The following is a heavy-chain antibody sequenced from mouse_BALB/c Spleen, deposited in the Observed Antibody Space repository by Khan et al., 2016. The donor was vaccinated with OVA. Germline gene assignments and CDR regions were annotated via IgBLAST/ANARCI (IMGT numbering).Heavy chain of an antibody. D-gene: IGHD2-14*01. Sequence: QVQLQQSGPGLVAPSQSLSITCTVSGFSLSRYNIHWVRQPPGKGLEWLGMIWGGGGTDYNSTLKIRLSIIKDNSKSQVFLKMNSLQTDDIAMYFCARAYYRYDGYYAMDYWGQGTSVTVSS. CDR2: IWGGGGT. J-gene: IGHJ4*01. CDR3: ARAYYRYDGYYAMDY. V-gene: IGHV2-6-4*01. CDR1: GFSLSRYN.